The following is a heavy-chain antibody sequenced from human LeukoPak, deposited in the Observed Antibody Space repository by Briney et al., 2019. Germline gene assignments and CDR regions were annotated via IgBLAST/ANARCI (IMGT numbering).Heavy chain of an antibody. D-gene: IGHD3-10*01. CDR1: GFNFSNHG. CDR2: IWDEGSNK. Sequence: PGRSLRLSCAASGFNFSNHGMHWVRQAPGKGLDWVAFIWDEGSNKYYTDSLKGRFTISRDNSKNTLFLEMNNVRAEDTAVYYCARVQRGQTYGMDVWGQGTTVTVSS. V-gene: IGHV3-33*01. CDR3: ARVQRGQTYGMDV. J-gene: IGHJ6*02.